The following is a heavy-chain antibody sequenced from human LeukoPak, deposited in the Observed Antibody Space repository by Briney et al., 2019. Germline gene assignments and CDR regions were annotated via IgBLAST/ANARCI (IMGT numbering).Heavy chain of an antibody. CDR2: ISAYNGNT. D-gene: IGHD3-9*01. J-gene: IGHJ4*02. V-gene: IGHV1-18*01. Sequence: GASVKVSCKXSGYTFTSYGISWVRQAPGQGLEWMGWISAYNGNTNYSQKLQGRVTMTTDTSTSTAYMELRSLRSDDTAVYYCARVVNVLRYFDWLLTPFGYWGQGTLVTVSS. CDR3: ARVVNVLRYFDWLLTPFGY. CDR1: GYTFTSYG.